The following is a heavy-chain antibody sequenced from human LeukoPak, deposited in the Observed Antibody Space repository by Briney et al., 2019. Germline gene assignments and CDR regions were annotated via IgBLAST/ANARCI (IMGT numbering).Heavy chain of an antibody. D-gene: IGHD3-10*01. V-gene: IGHV3-23*01. CDR1: GVTFSRYG. J-gene: IGHJ4*02. CDR3: VKDPGRNSWDFAY. Sequence: PGGSLRLSCAASGVTFSRYGMSWGRHAPGKGLEWGANNSGSGGETHYADSVKGRFIISRDISKSPLYVQMNSLRDEDTAVYYCVKDPGRNSWDFAYWGQGTLVTVSS. CDR2: NSGSGGET.